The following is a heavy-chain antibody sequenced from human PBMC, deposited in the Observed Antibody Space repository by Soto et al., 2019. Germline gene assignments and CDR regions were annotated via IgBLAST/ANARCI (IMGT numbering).Heavy chain of an antibody. Sequence: SETLSLTCTVSGGSISSSSYYWGWIRQPPGKGLEWIGSIYYSGSTNYNPSLKSRVTISVDTSKNQFSLKLSSVTAADTAVYYCARVPGGIVPAFDPWGQGTLVTVSS. D-gene: IGHD3-16*01. CDR3: ARVPGGIVPAFDP. CDR2: IYYSGST. V-gene: IGHV4-39*07. CDR1: GGSISSSSYY. J-gene: IGHJ5*02.